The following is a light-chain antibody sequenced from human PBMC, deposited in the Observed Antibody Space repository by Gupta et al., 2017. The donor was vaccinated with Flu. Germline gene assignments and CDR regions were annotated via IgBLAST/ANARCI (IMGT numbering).Light chain of an antibody. CDR3: QTWGTGIRV. CDR2: ITSDGSH. V-gene: IGLV4-69*01. Sequence: QLVLTQSPSASASLGASVKLTCTLSSGHSSNTIAWHQQQPEKGPRFLMKITSDGSHIKGDENPDRFSGSTSGAERYLTISSLRSEDEADYYCQTWGTGIRVFGGGTKLTVL. CDR1: SGHSSNT. J-gene: IGLJ2*01.